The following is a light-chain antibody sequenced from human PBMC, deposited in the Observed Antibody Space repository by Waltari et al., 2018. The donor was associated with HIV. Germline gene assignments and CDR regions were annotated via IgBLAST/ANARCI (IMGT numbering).Light chain of an antibody. J-gene: IGKJ2*03. CDR2: WAS. CDR1: QSVLYSSNNKDY. CDR3: QQYYSTQYS. V-gene: IGKV4-1*01. Sequence: DIVMTQSPDSLDVPLGERATITCKSSQSVLYSSNNKDYLAWYQQKPGQPPKLLIYWASTRESGVPDRFRGSGSGTDFTLTISSLQAEDVAVYYCQQYYSTQYSFGQGTKLEIK.